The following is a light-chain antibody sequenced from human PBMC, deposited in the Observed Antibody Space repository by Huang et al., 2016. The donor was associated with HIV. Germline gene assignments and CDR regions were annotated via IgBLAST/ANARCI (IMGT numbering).Light chain of an antibody. CDR1: QTVDSDY. CDR2: DAS. CDR3: QQYETSPRT. V-gene: IGKV3D-20*01. J-gene: IGKJ1*01. Sequence: EIVLTQSPATLSLSPGERATLSCRASQTVDSDYLAWYQQRPGLAPRLVIYDASNRAAGVPDRFSGSGSGTDFTLTIRRLEPEDFAIYYCQQYETSPRTFGQGTKVEIK.